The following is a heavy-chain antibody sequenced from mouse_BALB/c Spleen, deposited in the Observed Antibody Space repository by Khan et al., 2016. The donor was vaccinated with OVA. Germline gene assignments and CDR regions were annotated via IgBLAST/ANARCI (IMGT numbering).Heavy chain of an antibody. CDR2: INPHIGET. V-gene: IGHV1-20*02. CDR1: GYSFTGYF. J-gene: IGHJ2*01. CDR3: SRIYRSDFDY. D-gene: IGHD1-1*01. Sequence: VQLKQSGPELVRPGASVKKSCKASGYSFTGYFMNWVMQSHGKSLEWIGRINPHIGETFYNQRFKDKATLTVDESSNTAHMELQSLASEDSAVYYCSRIYRSDFDYWGQGTTLTVSS.